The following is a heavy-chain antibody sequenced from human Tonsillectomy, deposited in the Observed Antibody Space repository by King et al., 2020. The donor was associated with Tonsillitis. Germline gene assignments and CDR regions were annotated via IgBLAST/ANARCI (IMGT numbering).Heavy chain of an antibody. J-gene: IGHJ6*02. Sequence: VQLVESGGGLVQPGGSLRLSCAASGFTFSSYEMNWVRQAPGKGLEWVSYISSSGSTIYYADSVKGRFTISRDNAKNSLYLQMNSLRAEDTAVYYCARVDYGYYYYGTDVWGQGTTVTVSS. CDR1: GFTFSSYE. CDR3: ARVDYGYYYYGTDV. V-gene: IGHV3-48*03. D-gene: IGHD4-17*01. CDR2: ISSSGSTI.